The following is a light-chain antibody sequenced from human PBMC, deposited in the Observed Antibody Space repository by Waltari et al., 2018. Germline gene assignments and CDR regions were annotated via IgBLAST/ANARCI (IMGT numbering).Light chain of an antibody. V-gene: IGKV4-1*01. CDR1: QSILYSYNKKNY. J-gene: IGKJ1*01. CDR2: WVS. CDR3: HQYYSSPLT. Sequence: DIVLTQSPDSLPVSLGERATINCKSSQSILYSYNKKNYLAWYQPKPGQPPKALIYWVSMRESGVHDRFSGSGSGTDFTLTISSLQAEDVAIYYCHQYYSSPLTFGQGTKVEIK.